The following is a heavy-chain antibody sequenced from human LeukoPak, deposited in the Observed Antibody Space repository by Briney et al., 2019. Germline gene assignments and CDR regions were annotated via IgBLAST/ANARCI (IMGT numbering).Heavy chain of an antibody. CDR3: ASPRAPGYSSGWYYFDY. CDR2: ISAYNGNT. CDR1: GYTFTSYG. V-gene: IGHV1-18*01. Sequence: ASVKVSCKASGYTFTSYGISWVRQAPGQGLEWMGWISAYNGNTNYAQKLQGRVTMTTDTSTSTAYMELRSLRSDDTAVYYCASPRAPGYSSGWYYFDYWGQGTLVTVSS. D-gene: IGHD6-19*01. J-gene: IGHJ4*02.